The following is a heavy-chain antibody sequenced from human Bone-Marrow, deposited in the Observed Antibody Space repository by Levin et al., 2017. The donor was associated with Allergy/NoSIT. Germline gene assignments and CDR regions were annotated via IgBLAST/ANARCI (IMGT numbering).Heavy chain of an antibody. CDR2: IYSGGST. D-gene: IGHD6-6*01. J-gene: IGHJ4*02. CDR1: GFTVSSNY. Sequence: PGGSLRLSCAASGFTVSSNYMSWVRQAPGKGLEWVSVIYSGGSTYYADSVKGRFTISRDNSKNTVYLQMNSLRAEDTAVYYCARGEGEYTSSYYFDYWGQGTLVTVSS. CDR3: ARGEGEYTSSYYFDY. V-gene: IGHV3-53*01.